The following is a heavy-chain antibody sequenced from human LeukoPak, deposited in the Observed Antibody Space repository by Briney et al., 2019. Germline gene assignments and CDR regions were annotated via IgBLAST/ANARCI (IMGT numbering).Heavy chain of an antibody. CDR1: GFTFSNAW. CDR3: TSHHDYGDSEDY. J-gene: IGHJ4*02. CDR2: IKSKTDGGTT. V-gene: IGHV3-15*01. Sequence: GGSLRLSCAASGFTFSNAWMSWVRQAPGKGREWVGRIKSKTDGGTTDYAAPVKGRFTISRDDSKNTLYLQMNSLKTEDTAVYYCTSHHDYGDSEDYWGQGTLVTVSS. D-gene: IGHD4-17*01.